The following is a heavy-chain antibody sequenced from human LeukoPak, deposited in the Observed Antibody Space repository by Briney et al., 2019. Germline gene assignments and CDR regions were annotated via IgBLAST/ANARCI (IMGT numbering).Heavy chain of an antibody. Sequence: ASVKVSCKASGYTFTSYGISWVRQALGQGLEWMGWISAYNGNTKYAQKLQGRVTMTTDTSTSTAYMELRSLRSDDTAVYYCARPSSGWYGTDYWGQGTLVTVSS. CDR1: GYTFTSYG. J-gene: IGHJ4*02. CDR2: ISAYNGNT. D-gene: IGHD6-19*01. V-gene: IGHV1-18*04. CDR3: ARPSSGWYGTDY.